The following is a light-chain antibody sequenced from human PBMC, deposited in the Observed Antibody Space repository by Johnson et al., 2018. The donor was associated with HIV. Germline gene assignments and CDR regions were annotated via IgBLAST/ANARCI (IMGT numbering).Light chain of an antibody. CDR2: DNN. CDR3: GTWLSTGSV. Sequence: QPVLTQPPSVSAAPGQTVTISCSGSSSNVGSSFVSWYRQVPGTAPKLLIYDNNKRPSGIPGRFSGSKSGPSATLGITGLQTGDEADYYCGTWLSTGSVFGSGTKVTVL. V-gene: IGLV1-51*01. J-gene: IGLJ1*01. CDR1: SSNVGSSF.